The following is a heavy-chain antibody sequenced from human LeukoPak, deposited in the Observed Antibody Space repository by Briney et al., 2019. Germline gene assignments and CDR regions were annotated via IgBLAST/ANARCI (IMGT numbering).Heavy chain of an antibody. Sequence: GGSQRLSCAASGFTVSSNYMSWVRQAPGKGLEWVSVIYSGGSTYYADSVKGRFTISRDNSKNTLYPQMNSLRAEDTAVYYCASCRIATAAIDAFDIWGQGTMVTVSS. CDR3: ASCRIATAAIDAFDI. J-gene: IGHJ3*02. V-gene: IGHV3-53*01. CDR1: GFTVSSNY. CDR2: IYSGGST. D-gene: IGHD6-13*01.